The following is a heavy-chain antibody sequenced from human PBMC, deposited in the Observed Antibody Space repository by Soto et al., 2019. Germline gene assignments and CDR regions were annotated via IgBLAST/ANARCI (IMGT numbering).Heavy chain of an antibody. CDR3: ARAGDKYNRLDH. D-gene: IGHD2-21*02. CDR2: SSNSGTFS. CDR1: GFTFSDYY. Sequence: PGGSLRLSCEGSGFTFSDYYISWIRQAPGKGLEWISYSSNSGTFSRYADSVKGRFSISRDNTKNLLYLQMNSLRAEDTAVYYCARAGDKYNRLDHWGQGT. J-gene: IGHJ4*02. V-gene: IGHV3-11*06.